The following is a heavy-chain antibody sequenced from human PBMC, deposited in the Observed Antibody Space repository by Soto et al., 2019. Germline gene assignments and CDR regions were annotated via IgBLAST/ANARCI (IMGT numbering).Heavy chain of an antibody. Sequence: GGSLRLSCTASGFTFGDYAVSWFRQAPGKGLEWLGFIRTKAYGGTTEYAASVKGRFTVSRDDSRTIAYLQMNSLKTEDTAVYYCTRETSSGYDYWGQGTLVTVSS. J-gene: IGHJ4*02. D-gene: IGHD5-12*01. CDR3: TRETSSGYDY. CDR2: IRTKAYGGTT. CDR1: GFTFGDYA. V-gene: IGHV3-49*03.